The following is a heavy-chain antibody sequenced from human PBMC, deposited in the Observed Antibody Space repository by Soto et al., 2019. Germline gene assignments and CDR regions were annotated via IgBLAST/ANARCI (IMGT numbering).Heavy chain of an antibody. Sequence: PSETLSLTCAVSGVSIHNSHSFWAWIRQPPGKGLEFIGSVYYSGGANCNPSLKSRVTISVDTSKNQLSLRVNSVTAADTAVYYCGRVVEGATRHTDFDSWGQGTLVTVSS. CDR1: GVSIHNSHSF. CDR3: GRVVEGATRHTDFDS. J-gene: IGHJ5*01. CDR2: VYYSGGA. D-gene: IGHD2-15*01. V-gene: IGHV4-39*01.